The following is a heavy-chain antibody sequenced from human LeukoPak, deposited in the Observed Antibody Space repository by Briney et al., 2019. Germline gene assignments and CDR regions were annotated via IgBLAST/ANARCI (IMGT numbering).Heavy chain of an antibody. D-gene: IGHD3-22*01. V-gene: IGHV3-23*01. J-gene: IGHJ4*02. Sequence: GGSLRLSCAASGFTFSSYAMSWVRQAPGKGLEWVSAISGSDGSTYYADSVKGRFTISRDNSKNTLYLQMNSLRAEDTAVYYCAKFLSDYYDSSGCDYWGQGTLVTVSS. CDR2: ISGSDGST. CDR1: GFTFSSYA. CDR3: AKFLSDYYDSSGCDY.